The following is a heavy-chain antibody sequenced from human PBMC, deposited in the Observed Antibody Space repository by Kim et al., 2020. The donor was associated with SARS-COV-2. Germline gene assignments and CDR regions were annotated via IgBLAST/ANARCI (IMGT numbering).Heavy chain of an antibody. CDR2: ISAYNGNT. D-gene: IGHD6-13*01. V-gene: IGHV1-18*04. CDR1: GYTFTSYG. CDR3: AKGRRGAAAAPGAFDI. J-gene: IGHJ3*02. Sequence: ASVKVSCKASGYTFTSYGISWVRQAPGQGLEWMGWISAYNGNTNYAQKLQGRVTMTTDTSTSTAYMELGSLRSDDTAVYYCAKGRRGAAAAPGAFDIWGQGTMVTVSS.